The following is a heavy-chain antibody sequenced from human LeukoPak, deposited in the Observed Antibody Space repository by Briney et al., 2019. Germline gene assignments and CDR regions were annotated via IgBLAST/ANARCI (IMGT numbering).Heavy chain of an antibody. CDR3: ARTEYSSGWPYFDY. D-gene: IGHD6-19*01. CDR2: IYYSGST. Sequence: SETLSLTCTVSGGSISSYYWSWIRQPPGKGLEWIGYIYYSGSTNYNPSLKGRVTISVDTSKNQFSLKLSSVTAADTAVYYCARTEYSSGWPYFDYWGQGTLVTVSS. J-gene: IGHJ4*02. CDR1: GGSISSYY. V-gene: IGHV4-59*01.